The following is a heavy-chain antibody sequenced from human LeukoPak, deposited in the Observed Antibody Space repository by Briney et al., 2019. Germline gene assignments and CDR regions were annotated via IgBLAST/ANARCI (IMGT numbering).Heavy chain of an antibody. Sequence: GGSLRLSCAASGFSVSDAYMSWVRQTPGKRLEWIGRIISRSDGGTTDYAAPVKDRFIISRDDSKGTLYLQLNSLRTDDTAVYYCLAQYYFDYWGRGTLVTVSS. CDR1: GFSVSDAY. CDR3: LAQYYFDY. V-gene: IGHV3-15*01. CDR2: IISRSDGGTT. J-gene: IGHJ4*02. D-gene: IGHD5-24*01.